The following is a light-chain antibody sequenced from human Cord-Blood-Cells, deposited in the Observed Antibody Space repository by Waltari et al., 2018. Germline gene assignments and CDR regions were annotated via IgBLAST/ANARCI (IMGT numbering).Light chain of an antibody. CDR2: DVS. V-gene: IGLV2-14*03. Sequence: QSALTQPASVSGSPGQSITIPCTGTSSDVGGYNFVAWYQQPPGKPPKLLLYDVSNLPSGVSNRFSGSKSGNTASLTISGLKAEDEADYYCSSYTSSSTLLYVFGTGTKVTVL. CDR3: SSYTSSSTLLYV. J-gene: IGLJ1*01. CDR1: SSDVGGYNF.